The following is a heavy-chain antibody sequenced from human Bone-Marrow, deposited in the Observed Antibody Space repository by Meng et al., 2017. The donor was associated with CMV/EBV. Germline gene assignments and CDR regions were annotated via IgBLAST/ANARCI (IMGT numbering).Heavy chain of an antibody. CDR3: AGEDIVVVPAAIRHYYYYGMDV. D-gene: IGHD2-2*01. CDR2: ISSSGSTI. V-gene: IGHV3-11*04. CDR1: GFTFSDYY. J-gene: IGHJ6*02. Sequence: GGSLRLSCAASGFTFSDYYMSWIRQAPGKGLEWVSYISSSGSTIYYADSVKGRFTISRDNAKNSLYLQMNSLRAEDTAVYYCAGEDIVVVPAAIRHYYYYGMDVWGQGTTVTVSS.